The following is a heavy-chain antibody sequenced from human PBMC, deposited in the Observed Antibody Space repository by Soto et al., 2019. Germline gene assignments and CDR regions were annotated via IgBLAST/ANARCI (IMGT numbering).Heavy chain of an antibody. Sequence: ASVKVSCKTSGYTFTGYDLNWVRQATGQGLEWMGWMNPNTGNTGYAQKFQGRVTMTRNTSTRTAYMELSSLRSEDTAVYFCARGKTTLTDFYYWGQGNLVTVS. CDR1: GYTFTGYD. J-gene: IGHJ4*02. CDR2: MNPNTGNT. D-gene: IGHD4-17*01. V-gene: IGHV1-8*01. CDR3: ARGKTTLTDFYY.